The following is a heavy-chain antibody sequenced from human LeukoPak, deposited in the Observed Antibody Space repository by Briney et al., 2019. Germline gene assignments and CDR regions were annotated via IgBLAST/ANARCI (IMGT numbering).Heavy chain of an antibody. V-gene: IGHV3-21*01. CDR3: ARDTGGIAVARTRERGIRY. J-gene: IGHJ4*02. Sequence: GGSLRLSCAASGFTFSSYSMNWVRQAPGKGLEWVSSISSSSSYIYYADSVKGRFTISRDNAKNSLYLQMNSLRAEDTAVYYCARDTGGIAVARTRERGIRYWGQGTLVTVSS. CDR1: GFTFSSYS. CDR2: ISSSSSYI. D-gene: IGHD6-19*01.